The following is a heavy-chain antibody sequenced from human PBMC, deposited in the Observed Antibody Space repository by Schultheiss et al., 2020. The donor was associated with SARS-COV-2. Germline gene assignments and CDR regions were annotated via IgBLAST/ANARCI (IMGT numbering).Heavy chain of an antibody. CDR3: ARVAISSSFQYQFDS. J-gene: IGHJ4*02. CDR2: IHNGGNT. CDR1: GASIRSDF. Sequence: SQTLSLTCTVSGASIRSDFWSWIRQPPGKGLEWIGYIHNGGNTKYNPPLKSRVTISLDTPKNQFSLELASVTAADTAVYYCARVAISSSFQYQFDSWSQGTLVTVSS. V-gene: IGHV4-59*01. D-gene: IGHD2-2*01.